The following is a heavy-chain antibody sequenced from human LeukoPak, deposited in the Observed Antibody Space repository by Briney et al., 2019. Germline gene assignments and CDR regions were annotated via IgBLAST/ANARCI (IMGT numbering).Heavy chain of an antibody. CDR3: ARDKVRDSSGWYSWFDP. D-gene: IGHD6-19*01. CDR2: ISAYNGNT. V-gene: IGHV1-18*01. CDR1: GYTFTSYG. J-gene: IGHJ5*02. Sequence: ASVKVSCKASGYTFTSYGISWVRQAPGQELEWMGWISAYNGNTNYAQKLQGRVTMTTDTSTSTAYMELRSLRSDDTAVYYCARDKVRDSSGWYSWFDPWGQGTLVTVSS.